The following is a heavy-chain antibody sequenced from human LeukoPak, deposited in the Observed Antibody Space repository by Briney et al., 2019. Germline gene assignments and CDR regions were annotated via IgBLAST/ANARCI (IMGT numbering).Heavy chain of an antibody. CDR1: GLTFSGSG. V-gene: IGHV3-33*01. CDR3: ARHVPGGTTGGAVDY. Sequence: GGSLRLSCAASGLTFSGSGMHWVRQAPGKGLEWVALIWYDGSNKDYADSVKGRFTISRDNSKNTLYLQMNSPRAEDTAVYYCARHVPGGTTGGAVDYWGQGTLVTVSS. J-gene: IGHJ4*02. D-gene: IGHD2-2*01. CDR2: IWYDGSNK.